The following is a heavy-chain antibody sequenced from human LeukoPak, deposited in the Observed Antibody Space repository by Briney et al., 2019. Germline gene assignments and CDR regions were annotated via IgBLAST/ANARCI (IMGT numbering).Heavy chain of an antibody. CDR3: ASGQTWIRP. V-gene: IGHV3-7*01. CDR1: GFTFSSYW. Sequence: PGGSLRLSCAASGFTFSSYWMSWVRQAPGKGLEWVANIKQDGSEKYYVDSVKGQFNISRNNAKNSLYLQMNSPRDEDTAVYYCASGQTWIRPRGQGTLVTVSS. CDR2: IKQDGSEK. J-gene: IGHJ5*02. D-gene: IGHD5-12*01.